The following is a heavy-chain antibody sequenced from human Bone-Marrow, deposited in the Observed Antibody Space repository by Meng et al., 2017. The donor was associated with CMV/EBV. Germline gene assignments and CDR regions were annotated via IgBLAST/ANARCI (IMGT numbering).Heavy chain of an antibody. CDR1: GYTFTSYD. Sequence: SVKVSCKASGYTFTSYDVNWVRQAPGQGLEWMGGIFPIFGTANYAQKFQGRVTITTDESTSTAYMELSSLRSEDTAVYYCGYGSGSYQGYWGQGTLVTVSS. J-gene: IGHJ4*02. CDR3: GYGSGSYQGY. V-gene: IGHV1-69*05. CDR2: IFPIFGTA. D-gene: IGHD3-10*01.